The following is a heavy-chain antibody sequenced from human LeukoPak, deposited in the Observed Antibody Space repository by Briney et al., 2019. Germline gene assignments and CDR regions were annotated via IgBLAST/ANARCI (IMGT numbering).Heavy chain of an antibody. D-gene: IGHD1-26*01. CDR2: IYHSGST. CDR3: ARGGGLTRASEVGLDY. CDR1: GGSISSGGYY. Sequence: SETLSLTCTVSGGSISSGGYYWSWIRQPPGKGLEWIGYIYHSGSTYYNPSLKSRVTISVDRSKNQFSLKLSSVTAADTAVYYCARGGGLTRASEVGLDYWGQGTLVTVSS. J-gene: IGHJ4*02. V-gene: IGHV4-30-2*01.